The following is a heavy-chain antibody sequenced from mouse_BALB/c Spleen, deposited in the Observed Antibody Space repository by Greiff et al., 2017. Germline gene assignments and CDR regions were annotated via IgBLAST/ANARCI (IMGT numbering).Heavy chain of an antibody. Sequence: VQLQQSGPQLVRPGASVKISCKASGYSFTSYWMHWVKQRPGQGLEWIGMIDPSDSETRLNQKFKDKATLTVDKSSSTAYMQLSSPTSEDSAVYYCARVTTVRSYFDYWGQGTTLTVSS. CDR1: GYSFTSYW. D-gene: IGHD1-1*01. CDR2: IDPSDSET. V-gene: IGHV1S127*01. CDR3: ARVTTVRSYFDY. J-gene: IGHJ2*01.